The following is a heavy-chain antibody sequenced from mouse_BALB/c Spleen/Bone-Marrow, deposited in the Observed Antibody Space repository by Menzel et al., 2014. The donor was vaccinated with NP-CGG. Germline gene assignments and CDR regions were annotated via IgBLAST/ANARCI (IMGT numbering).Heavy chain of an antibody. J-gene: IGHJ4*01. Sequence: VHVKQSGGDLVKPGGSLKLSCAASGFTFSSYGMSWVRQTSDKRLEWVATISSGGSYTYYPDGVKGRFTISRDNAKNTLYLQMSSLKSEDAAMYYCARGGLRRNIAYAMDYWSQGTSVTVSS. CDR3: ARGGLRRNIAYAMDY. V-gene: IGHV5-6*01. D-gene: IGHD2-4*01. CDR2: ISSGGSYT. CDR1: GFTFSSYG.